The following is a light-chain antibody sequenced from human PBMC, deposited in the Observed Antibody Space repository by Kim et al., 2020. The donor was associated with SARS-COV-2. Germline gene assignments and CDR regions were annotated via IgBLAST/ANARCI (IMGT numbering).Light chain of an antibody. CDR2: NTH. CDR1: SSNIGSQT. CDR3: ATWDDSLNGWV. V-gene: IGLV1-44*01. Sequence: QSVLPQPPSVSGASGQRVTISCSGSSSNIGSQTVNWYQVFPGAAPKLLIYNTHERPSGVPARFSGSKSGTSASLAISGLLSEDEADYYCATWDDSLNGWVFGGGTKLTVL. J-gene: IGLJ3*02.